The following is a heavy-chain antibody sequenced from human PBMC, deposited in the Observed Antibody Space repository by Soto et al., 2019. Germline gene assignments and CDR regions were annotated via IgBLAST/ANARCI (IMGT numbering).Heavy chain of an antibody. V-gene: IGHV1-46*01. D-gene: IGHD1-1*01. CDR2: IDPRSGTT. CDR3: ARDSNNWSLDF. J-gene: IGHJ4*02. CDR1: GYTFTNNN. Sequence: QVQVVQYGAEVKKPGASVTVSCKAFGYTFTNNNVHWVRQAPGQGLEWMGIIDPRSGTTSYGQTVQGRVTVTRDTSTSTVYMELSSLRSEDTAVYFCARDSNNWSLDFWGQGTLVTVSS.